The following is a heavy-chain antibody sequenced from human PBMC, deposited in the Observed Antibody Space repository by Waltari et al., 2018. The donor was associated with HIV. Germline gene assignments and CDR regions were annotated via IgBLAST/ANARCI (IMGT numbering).Heavy chain of an antibody. J-gene: IGHJ3*01. D-gene: IGHD1-26*01. V-gene: IGHV5-51*01. Sequence: DVQLVQSGAEMKKPGDSLRIFCKASAYSSTSYWIAWVPQKPGQGLEWMGVNSPGYLVTRYSPSYQGQVTISADKSLTTAYVQWKQLKASDTAIYYCAIIRVGSHDAADVWGQ. CDR2: NSPGYLVT. CDR1: AYSSTSYW. CDR3: AIIRVGSHDAADV.